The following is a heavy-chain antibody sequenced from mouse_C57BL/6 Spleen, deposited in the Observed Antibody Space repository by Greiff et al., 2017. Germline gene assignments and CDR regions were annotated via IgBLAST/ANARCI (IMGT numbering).Heavy chain of an antibody. V-gene: IGHV1-67*01. D-gene: IGHD1-1*01. CDR3: ARVLRIYYYGSRPQDWYFDV. CDR2: ISTYYGDA. Sequence: QVQLQQSGPELVRPGVSVKISCKGSGYTFTDYAMHWVKQSHAKSLEWIGVISTYYGDASYNQKFKDKATMTVDKSSSTAYMELARLTSEDSAVYYCARVLRIYYYGSRPQDWYFDVWGTGTTVTVSS. J-gene: IGHJ1*03. CDR1: GYTFTDYA.